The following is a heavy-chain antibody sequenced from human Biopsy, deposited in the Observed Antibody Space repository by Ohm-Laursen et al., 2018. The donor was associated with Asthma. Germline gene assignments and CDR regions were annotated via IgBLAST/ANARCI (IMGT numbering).Heavy chain of an antibody. D-gene: IGHD2-21*02. CDR1: GFTFDNYT. Sequence: SLRLSCTASGFTFDNYTMRCVRQAPGKGLEWVTIISYDGRNTYYADSVEGRFTISRDNSKNTLFLQMSSLRPEDTAVYYCARGGLHYYEYYGMDVWGQGTTVTVSS. CDR2: ISYDGRNT. CDR3: ARGGLHYYEYYGMDV. V-gene: IGHV3-30*04. J-gene: IGHJ6*02.